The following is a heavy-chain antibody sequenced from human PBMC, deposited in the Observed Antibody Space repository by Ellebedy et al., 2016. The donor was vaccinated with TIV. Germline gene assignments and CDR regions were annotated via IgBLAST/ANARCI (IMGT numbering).Heavy chain of an antibody. V-gene: IGHV1-8*01. Sequence: ASVKVSXXASGYTFTSYDINWIRQATGQGLEWMGWMNPDGAGAGYAQKFQGRLTMTRDTSMTTAYMELTGLTSEDTAVYYCSSGWDYWGQGTLVTVSS. CDR3: SSGWDY. CDR1: GYTFTSYD. J-gene: IGHJ4*02. CDR2: MNPDGAGA.